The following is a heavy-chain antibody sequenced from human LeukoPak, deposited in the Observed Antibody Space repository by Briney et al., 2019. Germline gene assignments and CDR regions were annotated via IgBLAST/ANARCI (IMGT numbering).Heavy chain of an antibody. CDR2: ISGSGGST. D-gene: IGHD3-22*01. V-gene: IGHV3-23*01. CDR1: GFTFSTYW. CDR3: AKIAGYYTLGYFDY. Sequence: GGSLRLSCAASGFTFSTYWMSWVRQAPGKGLEWVSAISGSGGSTYYADSVKGRSTISRDNSKNTLYLQMNSLRAEDTAVYYCAKIAGYYTLGYFDYWGQGTLVTVSS. J-gene: IGHJ4*02.